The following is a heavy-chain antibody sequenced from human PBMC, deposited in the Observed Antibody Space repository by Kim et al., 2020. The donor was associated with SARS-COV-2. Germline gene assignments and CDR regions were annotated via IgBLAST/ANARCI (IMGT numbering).Heavy chain of an antibody. V-gene: IGHV5-51*01. D-gene: IGHD5-18*01. Sequence: RHRPSYQGQVTISADKSISTAYLQWSSLKASDTAMYYCARLQDTAMADYWGQGTLVTVSS. J-gene: IGHJ4*02. CDR3: ARLQDTAMADY.